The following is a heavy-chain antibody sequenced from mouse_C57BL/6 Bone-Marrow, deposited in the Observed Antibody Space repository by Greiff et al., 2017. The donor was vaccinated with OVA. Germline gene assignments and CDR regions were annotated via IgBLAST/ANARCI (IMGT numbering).Heavy chain of an antibody. Sequence: QVQLQQPGAELVKPGASVKMSCKASGYTFTSYWITWVKQRPGQGLEWIGDIYPGSGSTNYNEKFKSKATLTVDTSSSTAYMQLSSLTSEDSAVYYCARLGFTTVVATPCYAMDYWGQGTSVTVSS. D-gene: IGHD1-1*01. CDR3: ARLGFTTVVATPCYAMDY. V-gene: IGHV1-55*01. CDR1: GYTFTSYW. J-gene: IGHJ4*01. CDR2: IYPGSGST.